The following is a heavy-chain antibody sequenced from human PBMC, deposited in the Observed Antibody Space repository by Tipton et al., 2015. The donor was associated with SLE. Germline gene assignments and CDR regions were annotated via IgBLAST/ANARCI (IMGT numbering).Heavy chain of an antibody. V-gene: IGHV4-59*08. Sequence: TLSLTCTVSGGSINGYYWNWFRQPPGRELEWIGYIYHSGSTNYNPSLKSRVTMSVDTSKNQFSLKMNSVTAADTAVYYCARGVIFKGFDSWGQGTLVTVSS. CDR3: ARGVIFKGFDS. J-gene: IGHJ5*01. CDR2: IYHSGST. CDR1: GGSINGYY. D-gene: IGHD2-8*01.